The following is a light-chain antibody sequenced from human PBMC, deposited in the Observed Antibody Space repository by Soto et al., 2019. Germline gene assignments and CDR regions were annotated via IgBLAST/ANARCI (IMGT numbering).Light chain of an antibody. CDR2: GAS. V-gene: IGKV3-15*01. CDR1: HSVSSR. CDR3: QHYTNWPLT. Sequence: EIVMTQSPATLSVSPGERATLSCRASHSVSSRLAWYQQKPGQAPRLLIYGASTRATGLPARFSGSGFGTEFTLTISSLQSEDFAVYYCQHYTNWPLTVGGGTKVDIK. J-gene: IGKJ4*01.